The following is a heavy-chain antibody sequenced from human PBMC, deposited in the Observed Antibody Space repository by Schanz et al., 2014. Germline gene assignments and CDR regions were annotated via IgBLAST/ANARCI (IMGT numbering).Heavy chain of an antibody. CDR3: ARGGPAYYFDD. CDR2: IRSSSTPI. V-gene: IGHV3-48*01. Sequence: EVQLVASGGGLVQPGGSLRLSCAASGFGFSSYSMNWVRQAPGKGLEWVSYIRSSSTPIYYADSVKGRFTISRDNAKNSLYLQMNSLRAEDTAVYYCARGGPAYYFDDWGQGTLVTVSS. CDR1: GFGFSSYS. J-gene: IGHJ4*02.